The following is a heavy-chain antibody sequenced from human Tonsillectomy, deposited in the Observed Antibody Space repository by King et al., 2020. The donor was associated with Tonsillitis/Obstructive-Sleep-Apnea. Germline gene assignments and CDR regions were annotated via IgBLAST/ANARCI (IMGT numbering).Heavy chain of an antibody. V-gene: IGHV4-39*01. D-gene: IGHD6-19*01. J-gene: IGHJ6*02. CDR2: IYYSGST. Sequence: QLQESGPGLVKPSETLSLTCTVSGGSIRSSNNFWGWIRQPPGKGLEWIGTIYYSGSTYYSPSLKSRVTISVDTSKNQFSLKLSSVTAADTAVYYCARQVSMAVPGTLHYYYGMDVWGQGTTVTVSS. CDR1: GGSIRSSNNF. CDR3: ARQVSMAVPGTLHYYYGMDV.